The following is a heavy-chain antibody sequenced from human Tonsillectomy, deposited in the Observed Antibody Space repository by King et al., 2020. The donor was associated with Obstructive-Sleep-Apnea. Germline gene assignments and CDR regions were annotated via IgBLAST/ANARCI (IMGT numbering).Heavy chain of an antibody. CDR2: INDSGDTI. J-gene: IGHJ6*02. CDR3: AKGSGSHLYYYYGMDV. Sequence: VQLVESGGGLVKPGGSLRLSCAASGFTFSDYYMSWIRQAPGKGLEWVSYINDSGDTIYYADSVKGRFTISRDNAKNSLYLQMNSLRAEDTAVYYRAKGSGSHLYYYYGMDVWGQGTTVTVSS. CDR1: GFTFSDYY. V-gene: IGHV3-11*01. D-gene: IGHD3-10*01.